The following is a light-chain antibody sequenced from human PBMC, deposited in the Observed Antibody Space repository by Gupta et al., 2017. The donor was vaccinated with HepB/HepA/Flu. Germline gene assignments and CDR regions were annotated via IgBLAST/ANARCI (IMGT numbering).Light chain of an antibody. CDR1: SSKIGAGCD. J-gene: IGLJ2*01. CDR3: QSYDSSLSGSRVV. Sequence: QSVLTQPPSVSGAPGQRVTISCTGSSSKIGAGCDVHWYQQLPGTAPKLLIYGNSNRPSGVPDRFSGSKSGTSASLAITGLQAEDEADYYCQSYDSSLSGSRVVFGGGTKLTVL. CDR2: GNS. V-gene: IGLV1-40*01.